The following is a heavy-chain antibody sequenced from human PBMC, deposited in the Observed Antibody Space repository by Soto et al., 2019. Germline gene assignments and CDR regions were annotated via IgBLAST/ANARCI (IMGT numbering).Heavy chain of an antibody. V-gene: IGHV3-30-3*01. Sequence: PGGSLRLSCAASGFTFSSYAMHWVRQAPGKGLEWVAVISYDGSNKYYADSVKGRFTISRDNSKNTLYLQMNSLRAEDTAVYYCAKEGKWLSSYNWFDPWGQGT. CDR1: GFTFSSYA. CDR2: ISYDGSNK. CDR3: AKEGKWLSSYNWFDP. D-gene: IGHD3-22*01. J-gene: IGHJ5*02.